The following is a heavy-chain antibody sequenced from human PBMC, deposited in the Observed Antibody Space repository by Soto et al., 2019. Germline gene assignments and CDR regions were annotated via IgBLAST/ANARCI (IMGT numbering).Heavy chain of an antibody. V-gene: IGHV4-39*01. J-gene: IGHJ4*02. CDR1: GGSINSRSYS. D-gene: IGHD1-1*01. Sequence: SETLSLTCSVSGGSINSRSYSWGWIRQPPGKGLEWIGTFYNNENPNYNPSLKSRVTISADTSNNQFSLTLTSVTAADTAVYYCSRHRRPGSGNWYGVDSWGQGILVTVSS. CDR3: SRHRRPGSGNWYGVDS. CDR2: FYNNENP.